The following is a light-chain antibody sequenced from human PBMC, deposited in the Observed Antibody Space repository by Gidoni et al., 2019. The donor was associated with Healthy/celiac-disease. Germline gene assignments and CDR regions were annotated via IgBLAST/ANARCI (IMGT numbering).Light chain of an antibody. Sequence: EIVSTQSPATLSLSPGERATLSCTASQSVSSYLAWYQQKPGQAPRLLIYDASNRATGIPARFSGSGSGTDFTLTISSLEPEDFAVYYCQQRSNWPLTFGGXTKVEIK. CDR1: QSVSSY. CDR2: DAS. J-gene: IGKJ4*01. CDR3: QQRSNWPLT. V-gene: IGKV3-11*01.